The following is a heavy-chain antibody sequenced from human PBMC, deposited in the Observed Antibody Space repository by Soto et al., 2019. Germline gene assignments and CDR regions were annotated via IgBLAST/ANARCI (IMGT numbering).Heavy chain of an antibody. CDR2: IYYSGST. J-gene: IGHJ6*02. V-gene: IGHV4-59*12. D-gene: IGHD2-21*02. CDR3: AREDDGGDSLDV. Sequence: SETLSLTCTVSGGSISSYYWSWIRQPPGKGLEWIGYIYYSGSTNYNPSLESRVTISVDTSKNQFSLHLSSVTAADTAVYFCAREDDGGDSLDVWGQGTTVTVSS. CDR1: GGSISSYY.